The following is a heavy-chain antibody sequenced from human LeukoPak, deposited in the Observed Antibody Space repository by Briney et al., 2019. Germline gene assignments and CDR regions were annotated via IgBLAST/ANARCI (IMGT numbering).Heavy chain of an antibody. D-gene: IGHD3-22*01. CDR1: GYTLTELS. CDR3: ATDSHDSSGYLYWYFDL. CDR2: FDPEDGET. V-gene: IGHV1-24*01. J-gene: IGHJ2*01. Sequence: ASVKVSCKVSGYTLTELSMHWVRQAPGKGLEWMGGFDPEDGETIYAQKFQGRVTMTEDTSTDTAYMELSSLRSEDTAVYYCATDSHDSSGYLYWYFDLWGRGTLVTVSS.